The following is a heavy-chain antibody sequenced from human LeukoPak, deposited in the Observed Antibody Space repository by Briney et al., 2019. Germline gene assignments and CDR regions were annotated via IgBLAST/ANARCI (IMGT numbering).Heavy chain of an antibody. CDR1: GGSISSGGYY. J-gene: IGHJ4*02. V-gene: IGHV4-31*03. CDR2: IYYSGST. Sequence: SETLSLTCTVSGGSISSGGYYWSWIRQHPGKGLEWIGYIYYSGSTYYNPSLKSRVTISVDTSKNQFSLKLSSVTAADTAVYYCASSGTAMVLFDYWGQGTLVTVSS. D-gene: IGHD5-18*01. CDR3: ASSGTAMVLFDY.